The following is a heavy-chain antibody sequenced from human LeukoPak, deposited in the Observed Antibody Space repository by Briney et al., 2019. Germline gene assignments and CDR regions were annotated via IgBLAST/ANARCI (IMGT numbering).Heavy chain of an antibody. CDR2: ISSSSSYI. J-gene: IGHJ4*02. D-gene: IGHD3-22*01. CDR1: GFTFSSYS. V-gene: IGHV3-21*01. Sequence: GGSLRLSCAASGFTFSSYSMTWVRQAPGKGLEWVSSISSSSSYIYYADSVKGRFTISRDNAKNSLYLQMNSLRAEDTAVYYCARANYDSSGYYPWWGQGTLVTVSS. CDR3: ARANYDSSGYYPW.